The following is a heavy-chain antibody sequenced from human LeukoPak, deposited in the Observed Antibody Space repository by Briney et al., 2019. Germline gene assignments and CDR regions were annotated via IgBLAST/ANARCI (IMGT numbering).Heavy chain of an antibody. CDR2: ISAYNGNT. V-gene: IGHV1-18*01. CDR3: ARNHYYDILTGYVTYGMDV. J-gene: IGHJ6*02. D-gene: IGHD3-9*01. Sequence: ASVKVPCKASGYTFTSYGISWVRQAPGQGLEWMGWISAYNGNTNYAQKLQGRVTTTTDTSTSTAYMELRSLRSDDTAVYYCARNHYYDILTGYVTYGMDVWGQGTTVTVSS. CDR1: GYTFTSYG.